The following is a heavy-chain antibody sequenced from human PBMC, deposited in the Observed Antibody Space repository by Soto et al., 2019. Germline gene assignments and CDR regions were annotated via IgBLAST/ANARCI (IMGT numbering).Heavy chain of an antibody. Sequence: SETLSLTCTVSGGSISSGGYYWSWIRQHPGKGLEWIGYIYYSGSTYYNPSLKSRVTISVDTSKNQFSLKLSSVTAADTAVYYCAREKWELHWFDPWGQGTLVTVSS. V-gene: IGHV4-31*03. CDR3: AREKWELHWFDP. CDR1: GGSISSGGYY. CDR2: IYYSGST. D-gene: IGHD1-26*01. J-gene: IGHJ5*02.